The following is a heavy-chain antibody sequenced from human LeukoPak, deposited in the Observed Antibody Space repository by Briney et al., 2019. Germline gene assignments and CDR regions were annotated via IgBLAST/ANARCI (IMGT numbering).Heavy chain of an antibody. CDR1: GFTFSDYY. Sequence: GGSLRLSCAASGFTFSDYYMSWIRQAPGKGLEWVSYISSSGSTIYYADSVKGRFTISRDNAKNSLYLQMNSLRAEDTAVYYCAKDIRELVTMPDYWGQGTLVTVSS. J-gene: IGHJ4*02. CDR2: ISSSGSTI. CDR3: AKDIRELVTMPDY. D-gene: IGHD2/OR15-2a*01. V-gene: IGHV3-11*04.